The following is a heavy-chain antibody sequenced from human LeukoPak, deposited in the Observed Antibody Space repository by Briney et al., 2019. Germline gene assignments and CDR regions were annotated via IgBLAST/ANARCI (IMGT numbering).Heavy chain of an antibody. V-gene: IGHV1-69*05. CDR3: ARDITGSSGYFNDAFDI. J-gene: IGHJ3*02. D-gene: IGHD3-22*01. CDR2: IIPISHTT. Sequence: ASVKVSCKTSGGTFSRYAISWVRQAPGQGLECMGRIIPISHTTNYAQEYQCRVTITTDEYTSTAYMELGSLRSEDTAVYYCARDITGSSGYFNDAFDIWGQGTMVTVSS. CDR1: GGTFSRYA.